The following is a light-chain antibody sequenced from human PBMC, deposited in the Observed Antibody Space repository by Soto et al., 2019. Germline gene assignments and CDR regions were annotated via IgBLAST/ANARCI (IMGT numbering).Light chain of an antibody. J-gene: IGKJ4*01. CDR3: QQYDNLPLT. CDR2: DAS. Sequence: DFQMTQSPSSLSASVGDRVTITCQASQDISNYLNWYQQKPGKAPKLLIYDASSLETGVPSRFSGSGSGTDFTFTISSLQAEDIATYYCQQYDNLPLTFGGGTKVEIK. V-gene: IGKV1-33*01. CDR1: QDISNY.